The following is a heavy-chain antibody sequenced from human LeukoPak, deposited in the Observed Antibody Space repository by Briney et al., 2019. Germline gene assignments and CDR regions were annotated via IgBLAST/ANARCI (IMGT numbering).Heavy chain of an antibody. CDR3: AKDQSIAAAGTVYYYMDV. J-gene: IGHJ6*03. CDR2: IRYDGSNK. CDR1: GFTFSSYG. V-gene: IGHV3-30*02. Sequence: GGSLRLSCAASGFTFSSYGMRWVRQAPGKGLEWVAFIRYDGSNKYYADSVKGRFTISRDNSKNTLYLQMNSLRAEDTAVYYCAKDQSIAAAGTVYYYMDVWGKGTTVTISS. D-gene: IGHD6-13*01.